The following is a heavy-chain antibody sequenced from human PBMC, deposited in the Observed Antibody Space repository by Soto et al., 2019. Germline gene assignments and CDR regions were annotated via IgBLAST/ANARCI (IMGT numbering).Heavy chain of an antibody. CDR3: AREEFGYSYGFGHY. CDR1: GGTFSSYS. CDR2: IIPIFGTA. D-gene: IGHD5-18*01. V-gene: IGHV1-69*13. J-gene: IGHJ4*02. Sequence: SVKVSCNASGGTFSSYSISWVRQAPGQGLEWMGGIIPIFGTANYAQKFQGRVTITADESTSTAYMELSSLRSEDTAVYYCAREEFGYSYGFGHYWGQGTLVTVSS.